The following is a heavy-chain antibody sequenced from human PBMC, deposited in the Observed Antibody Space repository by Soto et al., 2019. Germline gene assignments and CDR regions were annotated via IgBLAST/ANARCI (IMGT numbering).Heavy chain of an antibody. V-gene: IGHV3-23*01. Sequence: LRLSCAASGFPFSSYAMTWVRQAPGKRLEWVSLISGSGGSTYYADSVKGRFTISRDNSRDTLYLQMNSLRAEDTAAYYCAKVHGSESYHYFPDYWGQGTLVTVSS. CDR2: ISGSGGST. J-gene: IGHJ4*02. D-gene: IGHD3-10*01. CDR1: GFPFSSYA. CDR3: AKVHGSESYHYFPDY.